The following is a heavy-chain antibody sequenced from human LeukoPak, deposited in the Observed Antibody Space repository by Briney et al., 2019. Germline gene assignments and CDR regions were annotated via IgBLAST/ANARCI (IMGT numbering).Heavy chain of an antibody. V-gene: IGHV3-48*03. Sequence: GGSLRLSCAASGFTFSDSEMNWVRQAPGKGLEWVAFIGHVAGDIFYGDSVKGRFNISRDDAKGSVYLQMNSLRVDDTAVYFCARDPYTGSMFDFWGHGTLVTVSS. CDR2: IGHVAGDI. CDR3: ARDPYTGSMFDF. J-gene: IGHJ4*01. D-gene: IGHD1-1*01. CDR1: GFTFSDSE.